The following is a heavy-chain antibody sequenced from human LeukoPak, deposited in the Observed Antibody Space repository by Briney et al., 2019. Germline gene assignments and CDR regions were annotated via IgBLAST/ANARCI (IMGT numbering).Heavy chain of an antibody. Sequence: ASVKVSCKTSGYTFVNYGINWVRQAPGQGLEWMGWINPNSGGTNYAQKFQGRVTMTRDTSISTAYMELSRLRSDDTAVYYCARDPELDSSSWYYFDYWGQGTLVTVSS. CDR3: ARDPELDSSSWYYFDY. J-gene: IGHJ4*02. CDR1: GYTFVNYG. D-gene: IGHD6-13*01. CDR2: INPNSGGT. V-gene: IGHV1-2*02.